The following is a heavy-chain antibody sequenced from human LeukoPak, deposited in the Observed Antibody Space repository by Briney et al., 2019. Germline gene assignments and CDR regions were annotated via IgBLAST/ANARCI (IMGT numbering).Heavy chain of an antibody. CDR2: IYTSGST. CDR1: GGSISSYY. D-gene: IGHD6-6*01. CDR3: AGTSRKYSSSSTFDY. V-gene: IGHV4-4*07. Sequence: PSETLSLTCTVSGGSISSYYWSWIRQPAGKGLEWIGRIYTSGSTNYNPSLKSRVTMSVDTSKNQFSLKLSSVTAADTAVYYCAGTSRKYSSSSTFDYWGQGTLVTVSS. J-gene: IGHJ4*02.